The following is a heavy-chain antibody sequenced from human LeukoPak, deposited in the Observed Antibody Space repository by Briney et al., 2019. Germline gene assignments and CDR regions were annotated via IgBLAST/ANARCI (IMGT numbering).Heavy chain of an antibody. Sequence: SETLSLTCTVSGGSISSSSYYWGWIRQPPGKGLEWIGSIYYSGSTHYNPSLKSRVTISVDTSKNQFSLKLSSVTAADTAVYYCARHNPQTTVTSLDYWGQGTLVTVST. V-gene: IGHV4-39*01. CDR2: IYYSGST. CDR1: GGSISSSSYY. J-gene: IGHJ4*02. D-gene: IGHD4-17*01. CDR3: ARHNPQTTVTSLDY.